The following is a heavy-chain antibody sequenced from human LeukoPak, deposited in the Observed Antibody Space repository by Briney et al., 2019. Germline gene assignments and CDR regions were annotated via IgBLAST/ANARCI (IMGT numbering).Heavy chain of an antibody. CDR3: ATQILLCHYY. J-gene: IGHJ4*02. Sequence: GGSLRLSCVASGFTFSSYWMTWVRQAPGQRLEWVSSITSSSSYIYYADSVKGRFTISRDNARNSLYLQMNSLRAEDTAIYYCATQILLCHYYWGQGTLVTVSS. D-gene: IGHD3-10*01. V-gene: IGHV3-21*01. CDR1: GFTFSSYW. CDR2: ITSSSSYI.